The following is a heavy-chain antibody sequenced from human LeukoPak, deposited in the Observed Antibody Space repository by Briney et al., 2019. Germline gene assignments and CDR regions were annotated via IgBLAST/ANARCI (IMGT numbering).Heavy chain of an antibody. CDR3: ARGLGGASYYMDV. J-gene: IGHJ6*03. CDR1: SGFFSTFY. CDR2: VDTSGST. D-gene: IGHD3-16*01. V-gene: IGHV4-4*07. Sequence: PSENLSLTCTVSSGFFSTFYWTWVRQSAWKGLEWIGRVDTSGSTHYNPSLKGRATMSLDTSKNQFSLRLTSVTVADTAVYYCARGLGGASYYMDVWGKGTTVTVSS.